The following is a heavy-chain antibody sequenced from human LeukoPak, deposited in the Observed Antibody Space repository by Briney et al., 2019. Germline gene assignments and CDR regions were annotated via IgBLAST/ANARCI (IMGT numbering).Heavy chain of an antibody. CDR2: ISSSSSYI. CDR3: ARGAAAAGSFDY. D-gene: IGHD6-13*01. V-gene: IGHV3-21*01. J-gene: IGHJ4*02. Sequence: GGSLRLSCAASGFTFGSYAMSWVRQAPGKGLEWVSSISSSSSYIYYADSVKGRFTISRDNAKNSLYLQMNSLRAEDTAVYYCARGAAAAGSFDYWGQGTLVTVSS. CDR1: GFTFGSYA.